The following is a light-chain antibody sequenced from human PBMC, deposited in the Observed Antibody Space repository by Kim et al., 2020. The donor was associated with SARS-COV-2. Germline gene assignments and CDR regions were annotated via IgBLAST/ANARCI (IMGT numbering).Light chain of an antibody. CDR3: QQYGDSPWT. J-gene: IGKJ1*01. V-gene: IGKV3-20*01. CDR1: QSITGSY. Sequence: EIVLTQSPGTLSMSPGERATLSCRARQSITGSYLAWYQQKPGQAPRLLIYGASNRATGIPDRFSGSGSGTDFTLIINRLEPVDFAVYYCQQYGDSPWTFGQGTKVDIK. CDR2: GAS.